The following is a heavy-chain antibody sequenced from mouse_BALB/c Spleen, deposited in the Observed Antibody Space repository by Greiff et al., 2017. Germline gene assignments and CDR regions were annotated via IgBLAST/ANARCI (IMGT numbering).Heavy chain of an antibody. Sequence: EVKLQESGGDLVKPGGSLKLSCAASGFTFSSYGMSWVRQTPDKRLEWVATISSGGSYTYYPDSVKGRFTISRDNAKNTLYLQMSSLKSEDTAMYYCARHRAYFDVWGAGTTVTVSS. D-gene: IGHD3-1*01. V-gene: IGHV5-6*01. CDR1: GFTFSSYG. J-gene: IGHJ1*01. CDR3: ARHRAYFDV. CDR2: ISSGGSYT.